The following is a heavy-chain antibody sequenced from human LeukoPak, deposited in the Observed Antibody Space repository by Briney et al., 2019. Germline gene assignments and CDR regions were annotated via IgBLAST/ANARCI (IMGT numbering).Heavy chain of an antibody. CDR2: IYYSGST. D-gene: IGHD3-22*01. V-gene: IGHV4-59*12. CDR3: ARASTYYYDSSGYYNGGYNWFDP. J-gene: IGHJ5*02. Sequence: SETLSLTCTVSGGSISSYYWSWIRQPPGKGLEWIGYIYYSGSTNYNPSLKSRVTISVDTSKNQFSLKLSSVTAADTAVYYCARASTYYYDSSGYYNGGYNWFDPWGQGTLVTVSS. CDR1: GGSISSYY.